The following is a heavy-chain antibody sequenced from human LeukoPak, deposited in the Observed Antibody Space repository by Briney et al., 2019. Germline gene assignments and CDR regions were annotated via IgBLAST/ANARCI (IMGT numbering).Heavy chain of an antibody. CDR2: INSDGSST. D-gene: IGHD1-1*01. V-gene: IGHV3-74*01. Sequence: GGSLRLSCAASGFTFSSYWMHWVRQAPGKGLVWVSRINSDGSSTSYADSVKGRFTISRDNAKNTLYLQMNSLRAEDTAVYYCAGEETGYWYFDLWGRGTLVTVSS. J-gene: IGHJ2*01. CDR3: AGEETGYWYFDL. CDR1: GFTFSSYW.